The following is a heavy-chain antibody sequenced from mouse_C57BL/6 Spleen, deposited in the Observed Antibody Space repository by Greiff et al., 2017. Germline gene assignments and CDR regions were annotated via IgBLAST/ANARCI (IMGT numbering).Heavy chain of an antibody. V-gene: IGHV1-55*01. CDR1: GYTFTSYW. J-gene: IGHJ4*01. CDR2: IYPGSGST. CDR3: SRSYYAMDY. Sequence: VQLQQPGAELVKPGASVKMSCKASGYTFTSYWITWVKQRPGQGLEWIGDIYPGSGSTNYNEKFKSKATLTVATASSPAYMQLSSLTSEDSAVYYCSRSYYAMDYWGQGTSVTVAS.